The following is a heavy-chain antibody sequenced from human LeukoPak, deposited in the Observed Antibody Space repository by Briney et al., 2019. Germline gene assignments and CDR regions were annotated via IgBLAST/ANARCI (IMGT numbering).Heavy chain of an antibody. Sequence: ASVKVSCKASGYTFTSYAMHWVRQAPGQRLEWMGWINAGNGNTKYSQEFQGRVTMTTDTSTSTAYMELRSLRSDDTAVYYCARVLRYFDWLSYYYYYYMDVWGKGTTVTISS. J-gene: IGHJ6*03. V-gene: IGHV1-3*01. CDR1: GYTFTSYA. CDR2: INAGNGNT. CDR3: ARVLRYFDWLSYYYYYYMDV. D-gene: IGHD3-9*01.